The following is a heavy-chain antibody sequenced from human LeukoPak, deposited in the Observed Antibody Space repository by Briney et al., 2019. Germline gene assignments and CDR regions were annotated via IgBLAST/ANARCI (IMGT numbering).Heavy chain of an antibody. CDR3: ARVSLGHSFDY. Sequence: PSETLSLTCTVSGDSFTSVTDYWAWIRQPPGKGLEWIATGDYSGGTYYNPSLESRVAISADMSKNQISLKLSSVTAADTAVYYCARVSLGHSFDYWGQGTLVTVSS. J-gene: IGHJ4*02. CDR1: GDSFTSVTDY. CDR2: GDYSGGT. D-gene: IGHD7-27*01. V-gene: IGHV4-39*07.